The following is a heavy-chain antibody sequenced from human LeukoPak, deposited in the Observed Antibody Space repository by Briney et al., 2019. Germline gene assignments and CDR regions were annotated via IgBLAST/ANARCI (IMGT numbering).Heavy chain of an antibody. CDR1: GFTFSSYG. CDR3: ATSGFGSGSYYAAFDY. Sequence: GGSLRLSCAASGFTFSSYGMHWVRQAPGKGLEWVAVIWYDGSNKYYADSVKGRFTISRDNSKNTMYLQMNSLRAEDTAVYYCATSGFGSGSYYAAFDYWGQGTLVTVSS. CDR2: IWYDGSNK. J-gene: IGHJ4*02. D-gene: IGHD3-10*01. V-gene: IGHV3-33*01.